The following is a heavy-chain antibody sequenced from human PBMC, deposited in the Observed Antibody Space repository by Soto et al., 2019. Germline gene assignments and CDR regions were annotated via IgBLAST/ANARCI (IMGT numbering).Heavy chain of an antibody. CDR3: AKDWSGGAFDV. V-gene: IGHV3-23*01. Sequence: EVDLLESGGGLAQPGGSQRLSCAASGFSFSVFAMSWVRQAPGKGLEWVSRISGSGGSTYYADSVKGRFTISRDNSKNMLYLQMNSLRGEDTAVYYCAKDWSGGAFDVWGQGTMVIVSS. D-gene: IGHD3-16*01. CDR1: GFSFSVFA. CDR2: ISGSGGST. J-gene: IGHJ3*01.